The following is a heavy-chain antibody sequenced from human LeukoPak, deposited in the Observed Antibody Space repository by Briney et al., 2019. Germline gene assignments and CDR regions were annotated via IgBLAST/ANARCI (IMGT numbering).Heavy chain of an antibody. D-gene: IGHD4-17*01. CDR3: ARDGDYVGAFDY. V-gene: IGHV4-38-2*02. CDR2: IYHSGST. Sequence: PSETLSLTCTVSGYSISSGYYWGWTRQPPGKGLEWIGSIYHSGSTYYNPSLKSRVTISVDTSKNQFSLKLSSVTAADTAVYYCARDGDYVGAFDYWGQGTLVTVSS. J-gene: IGHJ4*02. CDR1: GYSISSGYY.